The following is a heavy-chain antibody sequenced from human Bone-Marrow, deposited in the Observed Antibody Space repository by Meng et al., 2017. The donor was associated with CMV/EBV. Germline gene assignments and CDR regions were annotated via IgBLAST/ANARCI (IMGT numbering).Heavy chain of an antibody. D-gene: IGHD2-15*01. CDR2: INSDGSST. J-gene: IGHJ4*02. CDR1: GFNFSSDW. V-gene: IGHV3-74*01. CDR3: ARESPVARPDY. Sequence: GESLKISCAASGFNFSSDWMHWVRQAPGKGLVWVSLINSDGSSTTYADSVKGRFTISRDNAKNSLYLQMNSLRAEDTAVYYCARESPVARPDYWGQGTLVTVSS.